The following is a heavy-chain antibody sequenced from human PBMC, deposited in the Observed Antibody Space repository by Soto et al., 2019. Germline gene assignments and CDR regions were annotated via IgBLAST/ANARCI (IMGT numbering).Heavy chain of an antibody. V-gene: IGHV3-23*01. D-gene: IGHD5-18*01. CDR2: ISGNGGNT. CDR1: GFTFSSYA. CDR3: AKDPGAYSYGYRFDS. Sequence: PGGSLRLSCAASGFTFSSYAMSWVRQAPGKGLQWVSSISGNGGNTYYAYSVKGRFTISRDNSKNTLYLQLNNLRAEDTAVYFCAKDPGAYSYGYRFDSWGQGSLVTV. J-gene: IGHJ4*02.